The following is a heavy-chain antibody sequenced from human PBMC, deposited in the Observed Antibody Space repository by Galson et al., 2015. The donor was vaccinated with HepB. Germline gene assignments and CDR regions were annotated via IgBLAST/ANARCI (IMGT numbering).Heavy chain of an antibody. D-gene: IGHD6-19*01. CDR3: ERYSSGWYSVHRYGMDV. V-gene: IGHV3-23*01. CDR2: ISGSGGST. CDR1: GFTFSSYA. Sequence: LRLSCAASGFTFSSYAMSWVRQAPGKGLEWVSAISGSGGSTYYADSVKGRFTISRDNSKNTLYLQMNSLRAEDTAVYYCERYSSGWYSVHRYGMDVWGQGTTVTVSS. J-gene: IGHJ6*02.